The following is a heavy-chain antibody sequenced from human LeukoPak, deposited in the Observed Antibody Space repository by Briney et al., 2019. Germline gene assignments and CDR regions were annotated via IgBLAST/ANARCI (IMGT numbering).Heavy chain of an antibody. CDR3: AKDQVYSYGDGAFDI. V-gene: IGHV3-23*01. D-gene: IGHD5-18*01. CDR1: GFTFSSYA. J-gene: IGHJ3*02. Sequence: GGFLRLSCAASGFTFSSYAMSWVRQAPGKGLEWVSGISGSGGSTYYADSVKGRFTISRDNSKNTLYLQMNSLRAEDTAVYYCAKDQVYSYGDGAFDIWGQGTMVTVSS. CDR2: ISGSGGST.